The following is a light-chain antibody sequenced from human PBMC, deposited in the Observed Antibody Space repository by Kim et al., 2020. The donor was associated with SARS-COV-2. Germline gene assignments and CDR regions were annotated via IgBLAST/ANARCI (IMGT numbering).Light chain of an antibody. CDR2: GAS. Sequence: EIVMTQSPATLSVSPGDRVTLSCRASQSMSNKLAWYQQKPGQPPRLLIYGASTRATGIPARFSGSGSGTEFTLDISSLQSEDFAVYYCQQYYHWPPVTFGGGTKVDIK. J-gene: IGKJ4*01. CDR3: QQYYHWPPVT. CDR1: QSMSNK. V-gene: IGKV3-15*01.